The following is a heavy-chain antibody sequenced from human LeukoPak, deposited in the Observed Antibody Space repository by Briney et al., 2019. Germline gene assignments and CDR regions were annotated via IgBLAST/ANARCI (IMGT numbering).Heavy chain of an antibody. CDR2: IYAGGDT. CDR1: GFTVSTNF. CDR3: ARSGSGWFVF. Sequence: GGSLRLSCAASGFTVSTNFMSWVRQAPGTGLEWVSVIYAGGDTYYADSVKGRFTISRENSKNTLYLQMNSLRAEDTAVYYCARSGSGWFVFWGQGTLVTVSS. J-gene: IGHJ4*02. V-gene: IGHV3-53*01. D-gene: IGHD6-19*01.